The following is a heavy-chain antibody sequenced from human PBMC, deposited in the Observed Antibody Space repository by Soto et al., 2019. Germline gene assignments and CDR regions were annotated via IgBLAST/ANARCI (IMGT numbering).Heavy chain of an antibody. V-gene: IGHV3-7*01. CDR3: ARDQGRWEEVVVVAATPLGYFDY. J-gene: IGHJ4*02. D-gene: IGHD2-15*01. Sequence: GGSLRLSCAASGFTFSSYWMSWVRQAPGKGLEWVANIKQDGSEKYYVDSVKGRFTISRDNAKNSLYLQMNSLRAEDTAVYYCARDQGRWEEVVVVAATPLGYFDYWDQGTLVTVSS. CDR1: GFTFSSYW. CDR2: IKQDGSEK.